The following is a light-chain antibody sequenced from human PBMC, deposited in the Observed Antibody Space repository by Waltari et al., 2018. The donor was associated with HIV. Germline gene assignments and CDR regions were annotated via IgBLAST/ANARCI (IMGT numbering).Light chain of an antibody. CDR3: SSYASNTYVV. CDR2: DVT. V-gene: IGLV2-14*01. Sequence: QSALTQPASVSGSPGRSITISCTGTHSDIAGYHYVSWYQQHPGRAPKLMLYDVTTRPSGVSDRFSGSKSGNTASLTISGLLAEDEADYYCSSYASNTYVVFGGGTKLTVL. CDR1: HSDIAGYHY. J-gene: IGLJ2*01.